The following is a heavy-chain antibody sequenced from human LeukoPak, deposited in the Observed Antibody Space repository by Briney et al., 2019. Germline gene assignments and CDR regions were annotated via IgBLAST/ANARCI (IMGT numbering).Heavy chain of an antibody. Sequence: GGSLRLSCAASGFTFSSYAMSWVRQAPGKGLEWVSAISGSGGSTYYADSVKGRFTISRDNSKNTLYPQMNSLRAEDTAVYYCAKERRITMVRGVPDLCDTWGQGTLVTVSS. J-gene: IGHJ5*02. CDR2: ISGSGGST. CDR1: GFTFSSYA. D-gene: IGHD3-10*01. V-gene: IGHV3-23*01. CDR3: AKERRITMVRGVPDLCDT.